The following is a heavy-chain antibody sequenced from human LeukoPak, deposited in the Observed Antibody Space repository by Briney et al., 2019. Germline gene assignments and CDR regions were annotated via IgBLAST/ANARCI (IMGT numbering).Heavy chain of an antibody. CDR2: IYYSGNT. D-gene: IGHD2-15*01. J-gene: IGHJ5*02. CDR1: GGSISTYY. CDR3: ARGRWWRDWFDP. Sequence: PSETLSLTCTVSGGSISTYYWSWIRQPPGKGLEWIGYIYYSGNTNYSPSLKSRVTISVDTSKNQFSLKLNSVTAADTAVYYCARGRWWRDWFDPWGQGTLVTVSS. V-gene: IGHV4-59*01.